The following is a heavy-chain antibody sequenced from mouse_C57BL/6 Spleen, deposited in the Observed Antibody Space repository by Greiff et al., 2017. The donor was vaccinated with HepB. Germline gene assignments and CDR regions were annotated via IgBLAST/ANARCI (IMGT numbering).Heavy chain of an antibody. CDR3: ARPLYDYDEAWFAY. Sequence: EVQLQQSGPELVKPGASVKIPCKASGYTFTDYNMDWVKQSHGKSLEWIGDINPNNGGTIYNQKFKGKATLTVDKSSSTAYMELRSLTSEDTAVYYRARPLYDYDEAWFAYWGQGTLVTVSA. D-gene: IGHD2-4*01. V-gene: IGHV1-18*01. CDR2: INPNNGGT. J-gene: IGHJ3*01. CDR1: GYTFTDYN.